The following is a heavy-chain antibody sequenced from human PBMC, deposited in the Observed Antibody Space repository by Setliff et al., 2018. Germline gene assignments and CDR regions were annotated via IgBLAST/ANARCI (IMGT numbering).Heavy chain of an antibody. Sequence: GGSLRLSCAASGFMFGSYAMHWVRQAPGRGPEWLSVISYDGSHDYYADSVRGRFTISRDNSNNTLYMQMSSLRAEDTAVYYCAKEIQPRRGPVYDSSGLAFDYWGQGTLVTVSS. CDR2: ISYDGSHD. CDR1: GFMFGSYA. J-gene: IGHJ4*01. CDR3: AKEIQPRRGPVYDSSGLAFDY. D-gene: IGHD3-22*01. V-gene: IGHV3-30-3*01.